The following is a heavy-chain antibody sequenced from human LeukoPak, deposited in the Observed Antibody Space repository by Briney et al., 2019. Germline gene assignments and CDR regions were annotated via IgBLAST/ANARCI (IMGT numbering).Heavy chain of an antibody. CDR2: IYTSGST. CDR3: ARKRNWNDEFDY. J-gene: IGHJ4*02. D-gene: IGHD1-1*01. CDR1: GGSISSGSYY. V-gene: IGHV4-61*02. Sequence: PSQTLSLTCTVSGGSISSGSYYWSWIRQPAGKGLEWIGRIYTSGSTNYNPSLKSRVTISVDTSKNQFSLKLSSVTAADTAVYYCARKRNWNDEFDYWGQGTLVTVSS.